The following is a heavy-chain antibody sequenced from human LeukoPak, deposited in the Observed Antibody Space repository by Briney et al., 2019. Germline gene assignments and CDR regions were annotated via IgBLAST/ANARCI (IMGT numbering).Heavy chain of an antibody. J-gene: IGHJ5*02. CDR3: ARKLRLGGNWFDP. Sequence: SSVKVSCKTSGGTFTSYAITWVRQAPGQGLEWMGKIIPISGTTNYAHKFQGRVTFTADESTSTAYMELSSLRSEDTALYYCARKLRLGGNWFDPWGQGTLVTVSS. D-gene: IGHD1-26*01. V-gene: IGHV1-69*15. CDR2: IIPISGTT. CDR1: GGTFTSYA.